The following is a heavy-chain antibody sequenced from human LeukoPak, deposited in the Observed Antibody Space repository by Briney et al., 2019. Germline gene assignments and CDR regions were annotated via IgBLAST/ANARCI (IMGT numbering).Heavy chain of an antibody. V-gene: IGHV3-9*01. CDR3: AKEDCSSTSCLTPGFDY. Sequence: GGSLRLSCAASGSTVSSNYMSWVRQAPGKGLEWVSGISWNSGSIGYADSVKGRFTISRDNAKNSLYLQINSLRAEDTALYYCAKEDCSSTSCLTPGFDYWGQGTLVTVSS. D-gene: IGHD2-2*01. CDR2: ISWNSGSI. CDR1: GSTVSSNY. J-gene: IGHJ4*02.